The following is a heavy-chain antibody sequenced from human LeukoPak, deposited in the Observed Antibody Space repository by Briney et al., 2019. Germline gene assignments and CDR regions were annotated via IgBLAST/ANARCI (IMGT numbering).Heavy chain of an antibody. CDR3: ARVGVGHFDY. CDR1: GGSISSYY. J-gene: IGHJ4*02. V-gene: IGHV4-4*07. Sequence: PSETLSLTCTVSGGSISSYYRSWMRQPARKGLEWIGRIYTSGSTNYNPSLKSRVTMSVDRSKNQFSLKLSSVTAADTAVYYCARVGVGHFDYWGQGTLVTVSS. CDR2: IYTSGST. D-gene: IGHD1-26*01.